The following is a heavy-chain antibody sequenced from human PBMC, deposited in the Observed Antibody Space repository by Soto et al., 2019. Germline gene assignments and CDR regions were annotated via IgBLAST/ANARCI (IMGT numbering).Heavy chain of an antibody. CDR3: ARDPNGDYVGAFDF. D-gene: IGHD4-17*01. Sequence: VQFLESGGGLVQPGGSLRLSCAASGFTFSSFAMMWLRQAPGRGLEWISAINGGGVTTYHAESVKGRFTISRDASKTTLYLQMNSLRAEDTAVYYCARDPNGDYVGAFDFWGQGTMVTVSS. CDR2: INGGGVTT. CDR1: GFTFSSFA. V-gene: IGHV3-23*01. J-gene: IGHJ3*01.